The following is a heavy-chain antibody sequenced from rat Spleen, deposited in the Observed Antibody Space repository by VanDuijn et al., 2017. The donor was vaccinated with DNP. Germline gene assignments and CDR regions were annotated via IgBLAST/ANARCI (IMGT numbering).Heavy chain of an antibody. CDR3: ATHGYYNSDWFAY. CDR1: RFTFSNYY. D-gene: IGHD1-8*01. CDR2: ISPRGSRT. Sequence: EVQLVESGGGLVQPGRSLKLSCAASRFTFSNYYMAWVRQAPKKGLEWVAAISPRGSRTYYPDSVKGRFTISRDDAKSSLYLQMNSLKSEDTATYYCATHGYYNSDWFAYWGQGTLVTVSS. V-gene: IGHV5-25*01. J-gene: IGHJ3*01.